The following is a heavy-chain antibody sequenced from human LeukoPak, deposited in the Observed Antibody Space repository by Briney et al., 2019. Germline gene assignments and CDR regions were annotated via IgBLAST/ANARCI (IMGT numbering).Heavy chain of an antibody. J-gene: IGHJ1*01. CDR3: ARDDGGSYYFQH. V-gene: IGHV3-21*01. Sequence: GGSLRLSCAASGFTFSSYSMNWVRQAPGKGLEWVSSISSSSSYIYYADSVKGRFTISRDNAKNSLYLQMNSLRAEDTAVYYCARDDGGSYYFQHWGQGTLVTVSS. CDR2: ISSSSSYI. D-gene: IGHD1-26*01. CDR1: GFTFSSYS.